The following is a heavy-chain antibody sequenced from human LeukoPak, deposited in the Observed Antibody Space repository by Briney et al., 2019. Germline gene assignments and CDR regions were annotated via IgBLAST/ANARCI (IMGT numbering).Heavy chain of an antibody. V-gene: IGHV1-18*01. CDR1: GYTFTSYG. D-gene: IGHD5-24*01. J-gene: IGHJ4*02. CDR2: ISAYNGNT. Sequence: GASVKVSCKASGYTFTSYGISWVRQAPGQGLEWMGWISAYNGNTNYAQKLQGRGTMTTDTSTSTAYMELRSLRSDDTAVYYCARDQYGDGYPSGYFDYWGQGTLVTVSS. CDR3: ARDQYGDGYPSGYFDY.